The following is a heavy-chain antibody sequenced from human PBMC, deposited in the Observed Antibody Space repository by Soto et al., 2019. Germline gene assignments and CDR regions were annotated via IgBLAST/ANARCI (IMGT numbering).Heavy chain of an antibody. J-gene: IGHJ4*02. CDR1: GGSISSGDYY. CDR3: ARANSYDSSRRPCDY. Sequence: SETLSLTCTVSGGSISSGDYYWSWIRQPPGKGLEWMGYIYYSGSTYYNPSLKSRVTISLDTSKNQFSLKLNSVTAADTAVYYCARANSYDSSRRPCDYWGQGTLVTVSS. D-gene: IGHD3-22*01. CDR2: IYYSGST. V-gene: IGHV4-30-4*01.